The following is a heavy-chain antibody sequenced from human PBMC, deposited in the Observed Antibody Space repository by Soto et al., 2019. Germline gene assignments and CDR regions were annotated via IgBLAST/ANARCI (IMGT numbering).Heavy chain of an antibody. CDR2: INHSGST. D-gene: IGHD6-6*01. Sequence: SETLSLTCAVYGGSFSGYYWSWIRQPPGKGLEWIGEINHSGSTNYNPSLKSRVTISVDTSKNQFSLKLSSVTAADTAVYYCARSPAYPRSREQLGVGGGDTNQLNWFDPWGQGTLVTVSS. V-gene: IGHV4-34*01. CDR3: ARSPAYPRSREQLGVGGGDTNQLNWFDP. CDR1: GGSFSGYY. J-gene: IGHJ5*02.